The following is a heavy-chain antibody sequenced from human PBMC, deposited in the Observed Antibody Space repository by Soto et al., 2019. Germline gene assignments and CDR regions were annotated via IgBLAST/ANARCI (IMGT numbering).Heavy chain of an antibody. V-gene: IGHV3-23*01. CDR2: ISGSGGST. CDR1: GFTFSSYA. CDR3: AKARNGGYSYGRGFNWFDP. Sequence: PGGSLRLSCAASGFTFSSYAMSWVRQAPGKGLEWVSAISGSGGSTYYADSVKGRFTISRDNSKNTLYLQMNSLRAEDTAVYYCAKARNGGYSYGRGFNWFDPWGQGTLVTVSS. D-gene: IGHD5-18*01. J-gene: IGHJ5*02.